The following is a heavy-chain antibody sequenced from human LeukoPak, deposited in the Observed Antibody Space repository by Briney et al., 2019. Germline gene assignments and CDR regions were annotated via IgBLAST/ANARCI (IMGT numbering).Heavy chain of an antibody. CDR1: GVSISSSNSY. J-gene: IGHJ3*02. D-gene: IGHD3-10*01. V-gene: IGHV4-39*01. CDR2: IYYSGNT. Sequence: SETLSLTCTVSGVSISSSNSYWGWIRQPPGKGLEWIGSIYYSGNTYYNASLKSRVTISVDTSKKQFSLQLNSVTAADTALYYCARFNLFPYYSFDIWGQGTMVTVSS. CDR3: ARFNLFPYYSFDI.